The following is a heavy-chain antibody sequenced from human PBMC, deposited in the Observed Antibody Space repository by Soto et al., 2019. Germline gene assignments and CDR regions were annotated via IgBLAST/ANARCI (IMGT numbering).Heavy chain of an antibody. CDR2: ILFDGSNQ. Sequence: QVQLVESGGGVVQPGTSLRLSCAASGFTFSSYGMHWVRQAPGKGLERVAIILFDGSNQYYADSVKGRFTISRDNSKNTVYLQLNSLRAEDTAVYYCAKEAYSGATSGAPFDYWGQGTVVTVSS. J-gene: IGHJ4*02. V-gene: IGHV3-30*18. D-gene: IGHD2-15*01. CDR1: GFTFSSYG. CDR3: AKEAYSGATSGAPFDY.